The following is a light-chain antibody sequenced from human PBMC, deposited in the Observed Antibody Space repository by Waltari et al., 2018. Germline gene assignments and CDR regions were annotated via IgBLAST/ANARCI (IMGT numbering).Light chain of an antibody. J-gene: IGKJ1*01. Sequence: DIQMTQSPSSLSASVGDRVTITCRASQSIGTYLNWYQHKPGRAPELLIYAASTLQGGVPSRFSGSGSGRDFTLIITSLQPEDFATYYCQQSYSFTRTFGQGTKVEIK. V-gene: IGKV1-39*01. CDR1: QSIGTY. CDR2: AAS. CDR3: QQSYSFTRT.